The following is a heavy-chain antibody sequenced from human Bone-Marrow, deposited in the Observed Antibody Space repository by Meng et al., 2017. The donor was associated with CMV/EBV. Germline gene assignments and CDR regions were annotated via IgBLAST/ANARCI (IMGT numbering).Heavy chain of an antibody. D-gene: IGHD6-13*01. V-gene: IGHV3-23*01. CDR1: GFTFSSYA. CDR3: AKNPAAAGKIGSDY. Sequence: GESLKISCAASGFTFSSYAMSWVRQAPGKGLEWVSAISGSGGSTYYADSVKGRFTISRDNSKNTLYLQMNSLRAEDTAVYYCAKNPAAAGKIGSDYWGQGTLVTVSS. J-gene: IGHJ4*02. CDR2: ISGSGGST.